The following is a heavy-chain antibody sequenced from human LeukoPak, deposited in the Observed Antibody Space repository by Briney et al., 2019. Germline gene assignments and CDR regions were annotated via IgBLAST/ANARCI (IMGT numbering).Heavy chain of an antibody. CDR2: ISSNGGST. J-gene: IGHJ4*02. CDR3: AREKQSGGTPFDY. D-gene: IGHD1-26*01. V-gene: IGHV3-64*01. Sequence: PGGSLRLSCAASGFTFSSYAMHWVRQAPGKGLEYVSAISSNGGSTYYANSVKGRFTISRDNSKNTLYLQMGSLRAEDMAVYYCAREKQSGGTPFDYWGQGSLVTVSS. CDR1: GFTFSSYA.